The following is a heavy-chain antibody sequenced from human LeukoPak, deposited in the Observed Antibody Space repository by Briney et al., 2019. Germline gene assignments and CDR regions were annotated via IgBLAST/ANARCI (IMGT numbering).Heavy chain of an antibody. CDR2: IIPIFGTA. CDR3: ARTQGYGSGSYKRGYYFDY. V-gene: IGHV1-69*01. CDR1: GGTFSSYA. J-gene: IGHJ4*02. D-gene: IGHD3-10*01. Sequence: GASVKVSCKASGGTFSSYAISWVRQAPGQGLEWMGGIIPIFGTANYAQKFQGRVTITADESTSTAYMELSSLRSEDTAVYYCARTQGYGSGSYKRGYYFDYWGQGTLVTVSS.